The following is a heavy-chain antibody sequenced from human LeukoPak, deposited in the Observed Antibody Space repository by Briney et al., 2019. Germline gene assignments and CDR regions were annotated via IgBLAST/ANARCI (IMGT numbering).Heavy chain of an antibody. J-gene: IGHJ1*01. CDR1: GFTFSTYW. V-gene: IGHV3-74*01. CDR3: ARAPSEIGGYYPEYFRH. D-gene: IGHD3-22*01. CDR2: IKSDGST. Sequence: GGSLTLSCPASGFTFSTYWMHWVRQAPGNGLVWVSRIKSDGSTNYPDSVKGRFTISRDNPKNTVSLQMNSLRPEGTGVYYCARAPSEIGGYYPEYFRHWGQGTLVTVSS.